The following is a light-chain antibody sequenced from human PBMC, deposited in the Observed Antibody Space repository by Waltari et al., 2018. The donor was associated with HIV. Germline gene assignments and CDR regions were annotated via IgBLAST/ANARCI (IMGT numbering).Light chain of an antibody. CDR1: GSNSGSDI. CDR2: RNN. J-gene: IGLJ3*02. CDR3: AAWDDILNGAV. Sequence: QSVLTHPPSASGTPGQRVIISCSESGSNSGSDIVHGYPQLPGTDPKLLIYRNNPRPSGVPDRFSGPKSGTSASLAISALQSEDDVDYYCAAWDDILNGAVFGGGTKLTVL. V-gene: IGLV1-44*01.